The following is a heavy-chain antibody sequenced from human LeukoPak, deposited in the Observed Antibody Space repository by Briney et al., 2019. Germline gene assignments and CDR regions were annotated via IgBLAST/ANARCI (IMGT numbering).Heavy chain of an antibody. CDR1: GFTFSTQG. V-gene: IGHV3-48*04. CDR3: ATSRTFDY. D-gene: IGHD1-1*01. Sequence: GGSLRLSCAASGFTFSTQGMNWIRQAPGKGLEWLSYISGGSSTMYFADSVKGRFTISRDNAKNTVYLQMNSLRAEDTAVYYCATSRTFDYWGQGTLVTVSS. J-gene: IGHJ4*02. CDR2: ISGGSSTM.